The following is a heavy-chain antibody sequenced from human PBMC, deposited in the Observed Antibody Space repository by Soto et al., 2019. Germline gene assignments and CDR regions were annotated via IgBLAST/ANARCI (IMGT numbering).Heavy chain of an antibody. V-gene: IGHV3-13*01. Sequence: PGGSLRLSCEASGFTFSGFDMHWVRQPTGKGLEWVSSIGTAGDTYYAVSVKGRFTISRDNAKNSLSLQMNSLRVGDMAVYFCAKSQEIGTHFFDSWGQGTQVTVSS. D-gene: IGHD6-13*01. CDR2: IGTAGDT. CDR1: GFTFSGFD. J-gene: IGHJ4*02. CDR3: AKSQEIGTHFFDS.